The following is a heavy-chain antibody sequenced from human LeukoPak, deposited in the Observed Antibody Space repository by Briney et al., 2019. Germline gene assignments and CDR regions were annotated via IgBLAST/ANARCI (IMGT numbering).Heavy chain of an antibody. D-gene: IGHD5-12*01. CDR3: ARVSWPDAFDI. CDR2: IYYSGST. V-gene: IGHV4-59*01. J-gene: IGHJ3*02. Sequence: GSLRLSCAASGFTFSSYAMSWIRQPPGKGLEWIGYIYYSGSTNYNPSLKSRVTISVDTSKNQFSLKLSSVTAADTAIYYCARVSWPDAFDIWGQGTMVTVSA. CDR1: GFTFSSYA.